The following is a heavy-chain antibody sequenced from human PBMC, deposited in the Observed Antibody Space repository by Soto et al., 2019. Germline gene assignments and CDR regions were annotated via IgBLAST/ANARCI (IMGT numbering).Heavy chain of an antibody. D-gene: IGHD1-26*01. CDR2: ISGSGGST. Sequence: VGSLRLSCAASGFTVSSNYMSWVRQAPGKGLEWVSVISGSGGSTYYADSVKGRFTISRDNSKNTLYLQMNSLRAEDTAVYYCAKAQGIVGATAKFQHWGQGTLVTVSS. V-gene: IGHV3-23*01. CDR3: AKAQGIVGATAKFQH. J-gene: IGHJ1*01. CDR1: GFTVSSNY.